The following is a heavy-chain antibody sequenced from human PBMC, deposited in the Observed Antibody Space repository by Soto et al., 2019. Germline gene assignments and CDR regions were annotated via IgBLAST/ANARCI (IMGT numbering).Heavy chain of an antibody. CDR1: VFTFISYG. CDR2: IWYDGSNK. J-gene: IGHJ4*02. V-gene: IGHV3-33*01. D-gene: IGHD4-17*01. Sequence: PGWSLRLSCASSVFTFISYGMQWVRQAPGKGLEWVAVIWYDGSNKYYADSVKGRFTISRDNSKNTLYLQMNSLRAEDTAVYYCARRGTIMTTLDYWGQGTLVTVSS. CDR3: ARRGTIMTTLDY.